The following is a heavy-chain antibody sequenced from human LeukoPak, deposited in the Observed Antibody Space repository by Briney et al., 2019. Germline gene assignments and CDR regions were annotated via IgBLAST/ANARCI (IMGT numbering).Heavy chain of an antibody. CDR2: INPSGGST. J-gene: IGHJ2*01. Sequence: ASVKVSCKASGYTLTSYYMHWVRQAPGQGLEWMGIINPSGGSTSYAQKFQGRVTMTRDMSTSTVYMELSSLRSEDTAVYYCARTYCGGDCGTRYFDLWGRGTLVTVSS. D-gene: IGHD2-21*02. CDR3: ARTYCGGDCGTRYFDL. CDR1: GYTLTSYY. V-gene: IGHV1-46*01.